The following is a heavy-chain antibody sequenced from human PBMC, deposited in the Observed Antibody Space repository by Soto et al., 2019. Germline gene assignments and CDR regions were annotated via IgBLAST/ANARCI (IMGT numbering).Heavy chain of an antibody. CDR3: ARDGGFGELLF. CDR1: GFTFSSYA. J-gene: IGHJ4*02. D-gene: IGHD3-10*01. CDR2: ISYDGSNK. V-gene: IGHV3-30-3*01. Sequence: QVQLVESGGGVVQPGRSLRLSCAASGFTFSSYAMHWFRQAPGKGLEWVAVISYDGSNKYYADSVKGRFTISRDNSKNTLYLQMNSLRAEDTAVYYCARDGGFGELLFWGQGTLVTVSS.